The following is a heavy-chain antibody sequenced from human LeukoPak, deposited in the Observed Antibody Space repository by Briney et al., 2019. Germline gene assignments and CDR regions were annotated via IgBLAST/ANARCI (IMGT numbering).Heavy chain of an antibody. CDR1: GGSISSNY. CDR2: IYYSGST. CDR3: ARGYYDSSGYSSPFDS. D-gene: IGHD3-22*01. Sequence: SETLSLTCTVSGGSISSNYWSWIRQPPGKGLEWIGYIYYSGSTNYNPSLKSRVTISVDTSKYQFSLKLSSVTAADTAVYYCARGYYDSSGYSSPFDSWGQGTLVTVSS. J-gene: IGHJ4*02. V-gene: IGHV4-59*08.